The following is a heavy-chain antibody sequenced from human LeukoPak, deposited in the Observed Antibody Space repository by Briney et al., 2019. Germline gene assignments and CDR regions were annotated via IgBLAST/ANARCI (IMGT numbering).Heavy chain of an antibody. D-gene: IGHD6-19*01. CDR2: ISYDGSNK. CDR3: ARDGTGYSSGWYNPHPLF. V-gene: IGHV3-30-3*01. CDR1: GFTFSSYA. Sequence: GRSLRLSCAASGFTFSSYAMHWVRQAPGKGLEWVAVISYDGSNKYYAGSVKGRFTISRDNSKNTLYLQMNSLRAEDTAVYYCARDGTGYSSGWYNPHPLFRGQGTLVTVSS. J-gene: IGHJ4*02.